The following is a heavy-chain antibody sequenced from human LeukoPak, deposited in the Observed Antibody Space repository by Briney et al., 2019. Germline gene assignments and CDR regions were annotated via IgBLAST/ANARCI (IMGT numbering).Heavy chain of an antibody. D-gene: IGHD6-19*01. V-gene: IGHV1-46*01. Sequence: ASVKVSCKASGYTFTGYYMHWVRQAPGQGLEWMGIINPSGGSTSYAQKFQGRVTMTRDMSTSTVYMELSSLRSEDTAVYYCARIAVAGTYDYWGQGTLVTVSS. CDR1: GYTFTGYY. CDR3: ARIAVAGTYDY. CDR2: INPSGGST. J-gene: IGHJ4*02.